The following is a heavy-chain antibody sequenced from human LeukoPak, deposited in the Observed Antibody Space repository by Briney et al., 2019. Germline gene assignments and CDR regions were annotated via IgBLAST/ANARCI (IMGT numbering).Heavy chain of an antibody. CDR2: IYPGDSDT. J-gene: IGHJ4*02. V-gene: IGHV5-51*01. CDR1: GYSFTTYW. D-gene: IGHD1-7*01. CDR3: ARHDLELGGSDY. Sequence: GESLKISCKGFGYSFTTYWIGWVRQMPGKGLGWMGIIYPGDSDTRYSPSFQGQVTISADKSISTAYLQWSSLKASDAAMYYCARHDLELGGSDYWGQGTLVTVSS.